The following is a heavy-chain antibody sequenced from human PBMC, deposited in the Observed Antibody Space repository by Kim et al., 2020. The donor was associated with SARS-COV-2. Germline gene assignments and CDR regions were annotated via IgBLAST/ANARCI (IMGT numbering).Heavy chain of an antibody. CDR3: ARDRVSDYGLYFDY. V-gene: IGHV1-3*01. Sequence: SQTFQGRVTITRDTSASTAYMELSSLRSEDTAVYYCARDRVSDYGLYFDYWGQGTLVTVSS. D-gene: IGHD4-17*01. J-gene: IGHJ4*02.